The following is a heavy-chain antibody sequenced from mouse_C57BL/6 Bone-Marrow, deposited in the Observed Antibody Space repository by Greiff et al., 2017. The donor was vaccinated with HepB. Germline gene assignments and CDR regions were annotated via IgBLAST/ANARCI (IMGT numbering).Heavy chain of an antibody. CDR1: GFTFSDYY. CDR3: AREGLKGNAMDY. J-gene: IGHJ4*01. CDR2: ISNGGGST. V-gene: IGHV5-12*01. Sequence: EVKVVESGGGLVQPGGSLKLSCAASGFTFSDYYMYWVRQTPEKRLEWVAYISNGGGSTYYPDTVKGRFTISRDNAKNTLYLQMSRLKSEDTAMYYCAREGLKGNAMDYWGQGTSVTVSS.